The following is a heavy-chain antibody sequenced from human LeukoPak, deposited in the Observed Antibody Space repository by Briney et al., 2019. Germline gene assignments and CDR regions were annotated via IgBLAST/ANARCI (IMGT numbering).Heavy chain of an antibody. CDR2: INQDGSEM. CDR1: GFTFSNYW. J-gene: IGHJ2*01. D-gene: IGHD3-22*01. CDR3: ARDKSSMILERTPNWYSDL. Sequence: QTGGSLRLSCAASGFTFSNYWMSWVRQAPGKGLEWLANINQDGSEMYYVDSVKGRFTISRDNGKNSLYLQINSLRADDTAVYYSARDKSSMILERTPNWYSDLWGRGTLVTVSS. V-gene: IGHV3-7*01.